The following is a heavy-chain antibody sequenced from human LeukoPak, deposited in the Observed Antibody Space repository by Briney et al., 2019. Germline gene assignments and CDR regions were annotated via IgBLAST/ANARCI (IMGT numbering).Heavy chain of an antibody. CDR1: VFALSWQW. CDR3: ARNNGMDV. CDR2: VNRDGSET. V-gene: IGHV3-7*03. J-gene: IGHJ6*02. Sequence: GGSLRVSFAASVFALSWQWMTWVRQVPGRGPEWVANVNRDGSETYYLDSVKGRFTISKDNAKNSLYLQMNSLRAEDTALYHCARNNGMDVWGQGTTVIVSS.